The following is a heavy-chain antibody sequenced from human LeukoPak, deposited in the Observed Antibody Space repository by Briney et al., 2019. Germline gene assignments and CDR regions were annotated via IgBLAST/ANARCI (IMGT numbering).Heavy chain of an antibody. CDR1: GYTFTGYH. D-gene: IGHD3-10*01. CDR3: ARAYGSGYYMDV. Sequence: GASVKVSCKASGYTFTGYHIHWVRQATGQGLEWMGWMNPNSGNTGYAQKFQGRVTITRNTSISTAYMELSSLRSEDTAVYYCARAYGSGYYMDVWGKGTTVTVSS. J-gene: IGHJ6*03. CDR2: MNPNSGNT. V-gene: IGHV1-8*03.